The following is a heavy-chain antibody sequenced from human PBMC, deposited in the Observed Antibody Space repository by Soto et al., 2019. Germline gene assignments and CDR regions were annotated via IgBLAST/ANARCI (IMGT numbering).Heavy chain of an antibody. V-gene: IGHV4-4*09. CDR2: FSNTGSI. CDR3: AGVGSIVPAPRGLIDV. Sequence: SETLSLTCTVSGGSIRSYCWSWIRQPPGEGLEWLGYFSNTGSINYNPSLKSRVTFSLDTSKNLFSLQLNSVTVADTAVYYCAGVGSIVPAPRGLIDVWARGTTVTGSS. J-gene: IGHJ6*04. D-gene: IGHD3-22*01. CDR1: GGSIRSYC.